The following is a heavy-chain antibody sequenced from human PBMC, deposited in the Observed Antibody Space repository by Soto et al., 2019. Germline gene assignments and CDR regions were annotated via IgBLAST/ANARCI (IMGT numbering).Heavy chain of an antibody. D-gene: IGHD3-16*01. CDR3: ARQGSNGAYVYFAMDV. CDR2: IYPGDSDT. J-gene: IGHJ6*02. Sequence: GESLRMTFTGSEDRFNGYWIGWVRQMPGKGLEWIGMIYPGDSDTTYSPSFEGQVTMSVDKSISTAYLQWSSLKASDSATYYCARQGSNGAYVYFAMDVWGQGTTVTVSS. CDR1: EDRFNGYW. V-gene: IGHV5-51*01.